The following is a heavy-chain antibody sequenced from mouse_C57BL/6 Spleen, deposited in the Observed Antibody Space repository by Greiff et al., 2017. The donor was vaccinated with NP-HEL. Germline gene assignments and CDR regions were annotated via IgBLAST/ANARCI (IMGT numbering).Heavy chain of an antibody. CDR2: IHPNSGST. CDR1: GYTFTSYW. CDR3: ARRYYYGSSPYYAMDY. Sequence: QVQLQQSGAELVKPGASVKLSCKASGYTFTSYWMHWVKQRPGPGLEWIGMIHPNSGSTNYNEKFKSKATLTVDKSSSTAYMQLSSLTSEDSAVYYCARRYYYGSSPYYAMDYWGQGTSVTVSS. V-gene: IGHV1-64*01. D-gene: IGHD1-1*01. J-gene: IGHJ4*01.